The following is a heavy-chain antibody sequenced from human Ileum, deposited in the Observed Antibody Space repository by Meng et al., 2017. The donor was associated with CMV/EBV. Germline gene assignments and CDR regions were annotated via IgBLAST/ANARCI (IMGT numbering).Heavy chain of an antibody. CDR1: GGTFSSYA. D-gene: IGHD3-22*01. V-gene: IGHV1-69*05. CDR2: IIPIFGTA. CDR3: AILQYYYDSSGLDNY. Sequence: SVKVSCKASGGTFSSYAISWVRQAPGQGLEWMGGIIPIFGTANYAQKFQGRVTITTDESTSTAYMELSSLRSEDTAVYYCAILQYYYDSSGLDNYWGQGTLVTVSS. J-gene: IGHJ4*02.